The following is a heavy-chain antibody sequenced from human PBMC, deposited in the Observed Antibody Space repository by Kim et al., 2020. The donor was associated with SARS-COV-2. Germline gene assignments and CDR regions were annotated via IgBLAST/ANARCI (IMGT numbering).Heavy chain of an antibody. CDR2: IYPGDSDT. D-gene: IGHD3-16*01. Sequence: GESLKISCKGSGYSFTSYWIGWVRQMPGKGLEWMGIIYPGDSDTRYSPSFQGQVTISADKSISTAYLQWSSLKASDTAMYYCARPGLGPTDLLAFDYWGQGTLVTVSS. CDR3: ARPGLGPTDLLAFDY. J-gene: IGHJ4*02. V-gene: IGHV5-51*01. CDR1: GYSFTSYW.